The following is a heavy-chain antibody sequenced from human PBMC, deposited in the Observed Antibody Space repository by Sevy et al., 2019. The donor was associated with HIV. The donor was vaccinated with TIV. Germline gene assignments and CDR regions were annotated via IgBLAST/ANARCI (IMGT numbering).Heavy chain of an antibody. CDR3: ARAYCSGGSCYSLAY. D-gene: IGHD2-15*01. CDR2: VSAHNGDT. Sequence: ASVKVSCKASGYTFTSYRIYWVRQAPGQGLEWMGWVSAHNGDTNYVQKVQGRVAMTTDTSTRTAYIELRSLTSDETAVYYCARAYCSGGSCYSLAYWGQGSLVTVSS. V-gene: IGHV1-18*01. CDR1: GYTFTSYR. J-gene: IGHJ4*02.